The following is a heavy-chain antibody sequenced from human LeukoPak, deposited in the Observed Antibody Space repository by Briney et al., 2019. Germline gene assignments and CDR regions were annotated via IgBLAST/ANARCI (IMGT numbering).Heavy chain of an antibody. CDR2: ISYDGSNK. CDR1: GFIFSSYG. J-gene: IGHJ6*02. Sequence: PGGSLRLSCTASGFIFSSYGMHWVRQAPGKGLEWVAVISYDGSNKYYADSVKGRFTISRDNSKNTLYLQMNSLRAEDTAVYYCARDTGTLYCSGGSCYSQPTNDHYYYGMNVWGQGTTVTVSS. CDR3: ARDTGTLYCSGGSCYSQPTNDHYYYGMNV. V-gene: IGHV3-30*03. D-gene: IGHD2-15*01.